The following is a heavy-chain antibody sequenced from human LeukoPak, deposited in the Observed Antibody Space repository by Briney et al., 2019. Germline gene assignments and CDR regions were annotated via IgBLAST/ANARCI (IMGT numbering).Heavy chain of an antibody. Sequence: PGGSLRLSSAASGFTFSGSAMHWVRQASGKGLEWVGRIRSKADSYATAYAASVKGRFTISRDDSKNTAYLQMNSLKTEDTAVYYCTRHESGYCSSTSCLNWFDPWGQGTLVTVSS. J-gene: IGHJ5*01. CDR3: TRHESGYCSSTSCLNWFDP. V-gene: IGHV3-73*01. D-gene: IGHD2-2*01. CDR2: IRSKADSYAT. CDR1: GFTFSGSA.